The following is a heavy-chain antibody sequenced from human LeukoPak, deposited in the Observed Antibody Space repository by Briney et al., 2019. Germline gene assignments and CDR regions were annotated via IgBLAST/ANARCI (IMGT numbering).Heavy chain of an antibody. CDR3: ARDAGYSSGWYDYFDC. D-gene: IGHD6-19*01. CDR1: TFTFSRYW. Sequence: GGSLRLSCAASTFTFSRYWMHWVRQAPGKGLVWVSLIKSDGTSTNYADSVKGRFTISRDNAKNTLYLQMNSLRAEDTAMYYCARDAGYSSGWYDYFDCWGQGTLVTVSS. J-gene: IGHJ4*02. V-gene: IGHV3-74*01. CDR2: IKSDGTST.